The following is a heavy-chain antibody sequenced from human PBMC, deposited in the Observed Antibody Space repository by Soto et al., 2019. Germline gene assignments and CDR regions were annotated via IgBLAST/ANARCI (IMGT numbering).Heavy chain of an antibody. CDR2: IIPIFGTA. Sequence: SVKVSRKASGGTFSSYAISWVRQAPGQGLEWMGGIIPIFGTANYAQKFQGRVTITADESTSTAYMELSSLRSEDTAVYYCARVAGSSWYYYYYGMDVWGQGTTVTVSS. D-gene: IGHD6-13*01. CDR3: ARVAGSSWYYYYYGMDV. J-gene: IGHJ6*02. V-gene: IGHV1-69*13. CDR1: GGTFSSYA.